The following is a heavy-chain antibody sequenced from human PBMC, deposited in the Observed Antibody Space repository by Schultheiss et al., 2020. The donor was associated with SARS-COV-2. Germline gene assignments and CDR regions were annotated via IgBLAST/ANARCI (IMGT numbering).Heavy chain of an antibody. CDR1: GGSFHSHY. CDR2: IDHRGST. CDR3: ARLGSSGWYDCFDY. Sequence: SQTLSLTCAVYGGSFHSHYWSWIRQPPGKGLEWIGEIDHRGSTNYNPSLKSRVTISVDTSKNQFSLKLSSVTAADTAVYYCARLGSSGWYDCFDYWGQGTLVTVSS. D-gene: IGHD6-19*01. V-gene: IGHV4-34*01. J-gene: IGHJ4*02.